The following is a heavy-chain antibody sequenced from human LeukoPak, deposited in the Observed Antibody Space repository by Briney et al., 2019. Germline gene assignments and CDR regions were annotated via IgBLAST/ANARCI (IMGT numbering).Heavy chain of an antibody. V-gene: IGHV3-30*04. D-gene: IGHD1-7*01. Sequence: PGGSLRLSCAASGFTFSSYAMHWVRQAPGKGLEWVAVISYDGSNKYYADSVKGRFTISRDNAKNSLYLQMNSLRAEDTAVYYCARDNGETGTTFDYWGQGTLVTVSS. CDR2: ISYDGSNK. CDR3: ARDNGETGTTFDY. CDR1: GFTFSSYA. J-gene: IGHJ4*02.